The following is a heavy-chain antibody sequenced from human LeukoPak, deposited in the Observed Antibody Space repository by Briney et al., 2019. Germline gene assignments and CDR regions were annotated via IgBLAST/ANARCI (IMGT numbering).Heavy chain of an antibody. CDR3: ARAASRVGPTPMYFDY. CDR1: AYTFSAYF. Sequence: SVKVSCKASAYTFSAYFVHWVRQAPGQGLEWMGGIIPIFGAANNAQKFQGRVTIIADEPTSTAYLELSSLRSEDTAVYYCARAASRVGPTPMYFDYWGQGTLVTVSS. D-gene: IGHD1-26*01. V-gene: IGHV1-69*13. CDR2: IIPIFGAA. J-gene: IGHJ4*02.